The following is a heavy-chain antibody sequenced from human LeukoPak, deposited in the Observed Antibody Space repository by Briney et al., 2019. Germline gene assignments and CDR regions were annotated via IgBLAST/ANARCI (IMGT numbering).Heavy chain of an antibody. J-gene: IGHJ6*02. Sequence: GGSLRLSCAASGFTFSSYGMHGVRQAPGKGLEGVAVISYDGSNKYYADSVKGRFTISRDNSKNTLYLQMNSLRAEDTAVYYCAKDAEVVPAAIAGDGMDVWGQGTTVTVSS. V-gene: IGHV3-30*18. D-gene: IGHD2-2*02. CDR1: GFTFSSYG. CDR3: AKDAEVVPAAIAGDGMDV. CDR2: ISYDGSNK.